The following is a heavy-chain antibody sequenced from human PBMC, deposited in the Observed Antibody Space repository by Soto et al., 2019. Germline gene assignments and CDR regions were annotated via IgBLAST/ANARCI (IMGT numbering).Heavy chain of an antibody. CDR2: IYYSGST. V-gene: IGHV4-61*01. J-gene: IGHJ4*02. CDR3: ARVGYDFWSGYPPYYFDY. Sequence: PSETLSLTCTVSGGSVSSGSYYWSWIRQPPGKGLEWIGYIYYSGSTDYNPSLKSRVTISVDTSKNQFSLKLSSVTAADTAVYYCARVGYDFWSGYPPYYFDYWGQGTLVTVSS. D-gene: IGHD3-3*01. CDR1: GGSVSSGSYY.